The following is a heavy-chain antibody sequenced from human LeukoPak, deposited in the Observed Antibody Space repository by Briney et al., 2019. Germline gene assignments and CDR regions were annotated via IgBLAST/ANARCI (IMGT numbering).Heavy chain of an antibody. V-gene: IGHV4-39*01. J-gene: IGHJ4*02. CDR2: IIYSGTT. Sequence: SETLSLTCTVSGGSIYSSTDYWGWIRQPPGTGLEWIGSIIYSGTTYYKPSLKSRVAMSVDTSKNQFSLKLSSVTAADTAVYYCARHYYDSSGSYWGCYFDSWGQGTLVTVSS. D-gene: IGHD3-22*01. CDR3: ARHYYDSSGSYWGCYFDS. CDR1: GGSIYSSTDY.